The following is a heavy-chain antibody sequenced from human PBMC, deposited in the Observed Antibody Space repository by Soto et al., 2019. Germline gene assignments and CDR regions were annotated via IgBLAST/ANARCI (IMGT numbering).Heavy chain of an antibody. J-gene: IGHJ4*02. CDR2: VYYDGST. V-gene: IGHV4-31*03. CDR3: ASFSRWANPFEY. CDR1: GGSIKSGGHY. D-gene: IGHD3-3*01. Sequence: SETLSLTCTVSGGSIKSGGHYWNWVRQHPGKDLEWIGYVYYDGSTYYNPSLQTRINISADTSKNQFSLKLSSVTAADTAVYYCASFSRWANPFEYWGQGTLVTVSS.